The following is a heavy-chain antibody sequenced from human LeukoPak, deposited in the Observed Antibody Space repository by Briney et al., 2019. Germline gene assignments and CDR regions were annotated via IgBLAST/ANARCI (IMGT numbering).Heavy chain of an antibody. CDR1: GGTISSHY. CDR2: IYYIGTT. D-gene: IGHD1-26*01. J-gene: IGHJ2*01. V-gene: IGHV4-59*11. Sequence: PSETLSLTCSVTGGTISSHYWSWFRQPPGKGMEGIRYIYYIGTTNYNPSVKSRVTMSIDTSKNQFSLNLSSVTAADTAVYYCVRDSRPSGGYYNDWYFDLGGRGTLVTVS. CDR3: VRDSRPSGGYYNDWYFDL.